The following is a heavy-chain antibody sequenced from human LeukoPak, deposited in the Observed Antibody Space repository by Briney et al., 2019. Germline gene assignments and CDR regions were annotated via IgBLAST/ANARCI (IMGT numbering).Heavy chain of an antibody. J-gene: IGHJ3*02. V-gene: IGHV3-23*01. D-gene: IGHD3-22*01. CDR2: ISGSGGST. Sequence: GGSLRLSCADPGFTFSSYAMSWVRQAPGKGLEWVSAISGSGGSTYYADSVKGRFTISRDNSKNTLYLQMNSLRAEDTAVYYCAKDVYYDSSGYYYAFGAFDIWGQGTMVTVSS. CDR3: AKDVYYDSSGYYYAFGAFDI. CDR1: GFTFSSYA.